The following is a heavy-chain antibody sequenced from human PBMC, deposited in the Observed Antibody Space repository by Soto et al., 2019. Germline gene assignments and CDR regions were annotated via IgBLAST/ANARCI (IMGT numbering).Heavy chain of an antibody. CDR2: IYPGDSDT. J-gene: IGHJ5*02. Sequence: GESLKISCKGSGYNFAAYSIGWVRQMPGKGLEWMGLIYPGDSDTRYSPSFQGQVTISVDKSISIAYLQWSSLKASDTAMYYCARQAAPYNWLDPWGQGTLVTVYS. D-gene: IGHD6-13*01. V-gene: IGHV5-51*01. CDR3: ARQAAPYNWLDP. CDR1: GYNFAAYS.